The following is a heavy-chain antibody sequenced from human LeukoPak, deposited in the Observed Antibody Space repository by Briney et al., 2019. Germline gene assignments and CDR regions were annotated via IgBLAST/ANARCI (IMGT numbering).Heavy chain of an antibody. Sequence: GGSLRLSCAASGFTVSINYMSWVRQAPGKGLEWVSVIYSGGSTYYADSVKGRFTISRDNSKNTLYLQMNSLRAEDTAVYYCARDVLLRYLAEGYYYGMDVWGKGTTVTVSS. CDR1: GFTVSINY. CDR2: IYSGGST. J-gene: IGHJ6*04. D-gene: IGHD3-9*01. V-gene: IGHV3-53*01. CDR3: ARDVLLRYLAEGYYYGMDV.